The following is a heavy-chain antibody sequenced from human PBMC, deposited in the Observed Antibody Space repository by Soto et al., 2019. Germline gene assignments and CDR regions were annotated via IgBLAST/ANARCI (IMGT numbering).Heavy chain of an antibody. CDR1: GFTFSTSA. V-gene: IGHV3-23*01. D-gene: IGHD6-6*01. J-gene: IGHJ4*02. CDR3: AKDTRGSSSQYFDY. Sequence: PGGSLRLSCAASGFTFSTSAMTWVRQAPGRGLEWVSGSGSGDTTYYADSVKGRFTISRDNSKSTLYLQMNSLRAEDTAMYYCAKDTRGSSSQYFDYWGQGTLVTVSS. CDR2: SGSGDTT.